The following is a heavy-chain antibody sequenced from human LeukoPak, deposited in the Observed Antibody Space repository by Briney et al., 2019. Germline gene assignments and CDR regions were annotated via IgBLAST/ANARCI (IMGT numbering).Heavy chain of an antibody. J-gene: IGHJ4*02. CDR2: ISSSSSYI. D-gene: IGHD3-22*01. Sequence: GSLRLSCAASGFTFSRYSMNWVRQAPGKGLEWVSSISSSSSYIYYADSVKGRFTISRDNAKNSLYLQMNSLRAEDTAVYYCASYDSSGYPFDYWGQGTLVTVSS. V-gene: IGHV3-21*01. CDR3: ASYDSSGYPFDY. CDR1: GFTFSRYS.